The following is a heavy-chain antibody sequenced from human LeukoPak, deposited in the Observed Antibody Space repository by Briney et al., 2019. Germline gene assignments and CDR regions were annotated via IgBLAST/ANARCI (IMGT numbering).Heavy chain of an antibody. CDR1: GGSFSGYY. J-gene: IGHJ6*03. D-gene: IGHD4-23*01. V-gene: IGHV4-34*01. CDR3: ARGQGDYGGNSYYYYYMDV. Sequence: PSETLSPTCAVYGGSFSGYYWSWLRQPPGKGLEWIGEINHSGSTNYNPSLKSRVTISVDTSKNQFSLKLSSVTAADTAVYYCARGQGDYGGNSYYYYYMDVWGKGTTVTVSS. CDR2: INHSGST.